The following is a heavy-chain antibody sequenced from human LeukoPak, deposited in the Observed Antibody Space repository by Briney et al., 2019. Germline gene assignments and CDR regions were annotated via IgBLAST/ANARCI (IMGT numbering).Heavy chain of an antibody. CDR3: ATQDFGTFDY. CDR2: INSDGTTT. J-gene: IGHJ4*02. CDR1: GFTFSNYW. V-gene: IGHV3-74*01. Sequence: GGSLRLSCAASGFTFSNYWMHWVRQGPGKGLVWVSRINSDGTTTSCADSVKGRFTISRDNAKNTVYLQMNSLRVEDTAVYYCATQDFGTFDYWGQGTLVTVSS. D-gene: IGHD3-10*01.